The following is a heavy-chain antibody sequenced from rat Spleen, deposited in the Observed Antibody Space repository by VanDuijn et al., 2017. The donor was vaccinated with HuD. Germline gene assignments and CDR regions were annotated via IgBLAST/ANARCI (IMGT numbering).Heavy chain of an antibody. CDR3: ARHAEITTHLNWFAY. CDR1: GFTFSNYY. D-gene: IGHD1-4*01. CDR2: ISTGGGNT. Sequence: EVQLVESGGGLVQPGRSMKLSCAALGFTFSNYYMAWVRQAPTKGLEWVASISTGGGNTYYRDSVKGRFTISRDNAKSTLYLQMDSLRSEDTATYYCARHAEITTHLNWFAYWGQGTLVTVSS. V-gene: IGHV5-25*01. J-gene: IGHJ3*01.